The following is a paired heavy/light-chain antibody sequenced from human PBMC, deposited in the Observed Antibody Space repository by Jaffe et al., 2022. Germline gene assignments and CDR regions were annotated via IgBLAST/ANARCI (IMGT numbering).Heavy chain of an antibody. CDR2: ISSSSSYI. J-gene: IGHJ6*03. CDR1: GFTFSSYS. Sequence: EVQLVESGGGLVKPGGSLRLSCAASGFTFSSYSMNWVRQAPGKGLEWVSSISSSSSYIYYADSVKGRFTISRDNAKNSLYLQMNSLRAEDTAVYYCAREGAIRFLEWLSYYYYMDVWGKGTTVTVSS. D-gene: IGHD3-3*01. V-gene: IGHV3-21*01. CDR3: AREGAIRFLEWLSYYYYMDV.
Light chain of an antibody. CDR2: LGS. J-gene: IGKJ1*01. CDR1: QSLLHSNGYNY. CDR3: MQALQTPPKT. V-gene: IGKV2-28*01. Sequence: DIVMTQSPLSLPVTPGEPASISCRSSQSLLHSNGYNYLDWYLQKPGQSPQLLIYLGSNRASGVPDRFSGSGSGTDFTLKISRVEAEDVGVYYCMQALQTPPKTFGQGTKVEIK.